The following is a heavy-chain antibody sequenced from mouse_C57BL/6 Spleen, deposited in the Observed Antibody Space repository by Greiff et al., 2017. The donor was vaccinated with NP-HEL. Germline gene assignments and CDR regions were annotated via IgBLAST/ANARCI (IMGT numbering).Heavy chain of an antibody. CDR3: ARGKRNYSNLYYAMDY. V-gene: IGHV5-17*01. CDR1: GFTFSDSG. D-gene: IGHD2-5*01. J-gene: IGHJ4*01. CDR2: ISSGSSTI. Sequence: EVKLVESGGGLVKPGGSLKLSCAASGFTFSDSGMHWVRQAPEKGLEWVAYISSGSSTIYYADTVKGRFTISRDNAKNTLFLQMTRLRSEDTAMYYCARGKRNYSNLYYAMDYWGQGTSVTVSS.